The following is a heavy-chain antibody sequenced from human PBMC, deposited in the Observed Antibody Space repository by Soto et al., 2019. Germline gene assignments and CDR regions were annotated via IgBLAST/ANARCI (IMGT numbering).Heavy chain of an antibody. CDR2: IYYSGST. CDR1: GGSISGSIYY. D-gene: IGHD3-3*01. CDR3: AKYYDFWSGSDPGDYGMDV. J-gene: IGHJ6*02. Sequence: SETLSLTCTVSGGSISGSIYYWGWIRHPPGKGLEWIGSIYYSGSTYYNPSLKSRVTISVDTSKNQFSLKLSSVTAADTAVYYCAKYYDFWSGSDPGDYGMDVWGQGTTVTVSS. V-gene: IGHV4-39*01.